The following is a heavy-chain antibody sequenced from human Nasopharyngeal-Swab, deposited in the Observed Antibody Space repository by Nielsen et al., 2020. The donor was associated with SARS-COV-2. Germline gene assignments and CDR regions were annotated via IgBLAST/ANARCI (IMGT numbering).Heavy chain of an antibody. J-gene: IGHJ6*04. CDR1: GFRFSDHA. CDR2: IWADGSTQ. CDR3: ARAWQQLADV. D-gene: IGHD6-13*01. V-gene: IGHV3-33*01. Sequence: GESLKISCAASGFRFSDHAMHWVRQAPGMGLEWVTFIWADGSTQDYADSVKGRFTISRDNSKDTVYLQMNGLRAEDTAVYYCARAWQQLADVWGKGTTVTVSS.